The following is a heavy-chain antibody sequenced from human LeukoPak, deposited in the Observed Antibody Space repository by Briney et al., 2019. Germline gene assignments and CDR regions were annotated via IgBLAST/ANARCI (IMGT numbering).Heavy chain of an antibody. Sequence: GGSLRLSCAASGFTFSSYAMSWVRQAPGKGLEWDSAISGSGGSTYYADSVKGRFTISRDNSKNTLYLQMNSLRAEDTAVYYCATYSSSWYNSGYYFDYWGQGTLVTVSS. D-gene: IGHD6-13*01. V-gene: IGHV3-23*01. CDR1: GFTFSSYA. J-gene: IGHJ4*02. CDR3: ATYSSSWYNSGYYFDY. CDR2: ISGSGGST.